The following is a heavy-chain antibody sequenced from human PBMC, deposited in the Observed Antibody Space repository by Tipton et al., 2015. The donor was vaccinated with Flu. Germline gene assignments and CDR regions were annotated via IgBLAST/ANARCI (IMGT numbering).Heavy chain of an antibody. V-gene: IGHV3-74*01. Sequence: SLRLSCAASGFTFDDYAMLWVRQAPGKGLVWVSRINSDGSSTSYADSVKGRFTIPRDNAKNTLYLQMNSLRAEDTAVYYCARDLGYCSSTSCYTRGPIDAFDIWGQGTMVTVSS. D-gene: IGHD2-2*02. CDR1: GFTFDDYA. J-gene: IGHJ3*02. CDR3: ARDLGYCSSTSCYTRGPIDAFDI. CDR2: INSDGSST.